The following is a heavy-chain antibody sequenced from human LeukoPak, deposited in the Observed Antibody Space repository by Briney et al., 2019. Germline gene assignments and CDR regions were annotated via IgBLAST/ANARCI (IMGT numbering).Heavy chain of an antibody. CDR3: ARPPHTSSWYFFDF. D-gene: IGHD6-13*01. V-gene: IGHV5-51*01. Sequence: GESLKISCKTSGYSFTNYWIAWVRQMPGKGLEYMGIIYPRDSDIRYNPSFRGQVTISADKSISTAYLQWTSLKASDTAMYFCARPPHTSSWYFFDFWGQGTLDTVSS. CDR1: GYSFTNYW. J-gene: IGHJ4*02. CDR2: IYPRDSDI.